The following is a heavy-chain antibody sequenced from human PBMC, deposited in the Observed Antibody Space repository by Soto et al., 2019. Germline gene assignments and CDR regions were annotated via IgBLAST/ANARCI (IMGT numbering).Heavy chain of an antibody. CDR2: INPSGGST. CDR1: GYTFTSYY. Sequence: ASVKVSCKASGYTFTSYYMHWVRQAPGQGLEWMGIINPSGGSTSYAQKFQGRVTMTRDTSTSTVYMELSSLRSEDTAVYYCARDPTQWCGELSAGYYYGMDVWGQGTTVTVAS. J-gene: IGHJ6*02. CDR3: ARDPTQWCGELSAGYYYGMDV. V-gene: IGHV1-46*01. D-gene: IGHD3-10*01.